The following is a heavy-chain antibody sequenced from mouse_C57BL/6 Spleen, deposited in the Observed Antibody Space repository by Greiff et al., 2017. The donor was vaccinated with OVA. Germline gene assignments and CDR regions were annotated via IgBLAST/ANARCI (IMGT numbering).Heavy chain of an antibody. V-gene: IGHV3-6*01. CDR1: GYSITSGYY. D-gene: IGHD2-4*01. CDR2: ISYDGSN. CDR3: ARDGDDYDDYYAMDY. J-gene: IGHJ4*01. Sequence: EVQRVESGPGLVKPSQSLSLTCSVTGYSITSGYYWNWIRQFPGNKLEWMGYISYDGSNNYNPSLKNRISITRDTSKNQFFLKLNSVTTEDTATYYCARDGDDYDDYYAMDYWGQGTSVTVSS.